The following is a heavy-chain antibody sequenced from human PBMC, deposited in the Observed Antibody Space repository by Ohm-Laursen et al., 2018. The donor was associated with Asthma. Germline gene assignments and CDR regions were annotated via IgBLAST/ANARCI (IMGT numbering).Heavy chain of an antibody. CDR2: IYYSGST. Sequence: SDTLSLTCTVSGGSISSGGYYWSWIRQPPGKGLEWIGYIYYSGSTYYNPSLKSRVTISVDTSKNQFSLKLSSVTAADTAVYYCASGSYDFWFDPWGQGTLVTVSS. V-gene: IGHV4-31*03. J-gene: IGHJ5*02. D-gene: IGHD3-3*01. CDR3: ASGSYDFWFDP. CDR1: GGSISSGGYY.